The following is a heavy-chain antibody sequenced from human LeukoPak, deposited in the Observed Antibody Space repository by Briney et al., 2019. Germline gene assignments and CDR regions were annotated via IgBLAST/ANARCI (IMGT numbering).Heavy chain of an antibody. Sequence: GGSLRLSCAASGFTFISYSMNWVRQAPEKGLEWVSSISSSSSYIYYADSVKGRFTISRDNAKNSLYLQMNSLRAEDTAVYYCARVPAYGDYAGWYFDLWGRGTLVTVSS. D-gene: IGHD4-17*01. CDR2: ISSSSSYI. J-gene: IGHJ2*01. V-gene: IGHV3-21*01. CDR1: GFTFISYS. CDR3: ARVPAYGDYAGWYFDL.